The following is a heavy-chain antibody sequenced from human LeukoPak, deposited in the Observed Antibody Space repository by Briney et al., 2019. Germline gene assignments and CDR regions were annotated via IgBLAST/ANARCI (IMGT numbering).Heavy chain of an antibody. CDR2: ISGISGSRGST. D-gene: IGHD3-3*01. CDR3: AREYDFWSGYHFDY. V-gene: IGHV3-23*01. J-gene: IGHJ4*02. Sequence: GGSLRLFCAASGFTFSSYTMTWVRQAPGKGLDWVSTISGISGSRGSTYYADSVKGRFTISRDNSKNTLYLQMNSLRADDTAVYYCAREYDFWSGYHFDYWGQGTLITVSS. CDR1: GFTFSSYT.